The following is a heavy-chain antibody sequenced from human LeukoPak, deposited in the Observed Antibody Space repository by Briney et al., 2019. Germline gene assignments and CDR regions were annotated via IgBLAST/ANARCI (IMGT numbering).Heavy chain of an antibody. Sequence: GGSLRLSCVASGFTVTNNYMSWVRQAPGKGLEWVSVIYSSGSSYYADSARGRFTISRDNAKNSLYLQMNSLRAEDTALYYCAKDFTAMVRGGDYWGQGTLVTVSS. J-gene: IGHJ4*02. V-gene: IGHV3-53*05. D-gene: IGHD5-18*01. CDR1: GFTVTNNY. CDR3: AKDFTAMVRGGDY. CDR2: IYSSGSS.